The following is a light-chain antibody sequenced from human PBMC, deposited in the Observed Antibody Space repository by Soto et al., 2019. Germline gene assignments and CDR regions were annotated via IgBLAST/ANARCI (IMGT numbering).Light chain of an antibody. V-gene: IGLV2-14*01. CDR3: SSYTTSSTLI. Sequence: QSVLTQPASVSGSPGQSITISCTGTSSDIGAYKYVSWYQQHPGKAPKLLIYEVTYRPSGVSNRFSASKSGTTASLTISGLQAEDDADYYCSSYTTSSTLIFGGGTKLTVL. CDR2: EVT. J-gene: IGLJ2*01. CDR1: SSDIGAYKY.